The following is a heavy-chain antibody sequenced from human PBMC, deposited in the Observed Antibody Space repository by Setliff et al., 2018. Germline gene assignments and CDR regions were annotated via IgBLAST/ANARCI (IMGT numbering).Heavy chain of an antibody. J-gene: IGHJ4*01. V-gene: IGHV4-39*01. D-gene: IGHD2-15*01. Sequence: SETLSLTCTVSDDSFTSSRYYWGWIRQAPGSGLEWIGSISYSGTPYYNASVESRVSISIDTSRNQFSLELRSVTVADTATYYCVRPGGTTVVARHFDYWGAGILVTVSS. CDR2: ISYSGTP. CDR1: DDSFTSSRYY. CDR3: VRPGGTTVVARHFDY.